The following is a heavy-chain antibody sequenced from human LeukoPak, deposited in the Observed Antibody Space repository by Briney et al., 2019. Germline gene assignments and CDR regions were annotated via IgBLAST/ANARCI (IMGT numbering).Heavy chain of an antibody. D-gene: IGHD4-17*01. Sequence: GGALRLFCAASGFTFSSYSMRWVRQAPGEGLEWVSSISSSSSYIYYADSVKGRFTISRGNAKNSLYLQMNSLRAEDTAVYYCAREPTVATGPNFDYWGQGTLVTVSS. CDR2: ISSSSSYI. V-gene: IGHV3-21*01. J-gene: IGHJ4*02. CDR3: AREPTVATGPNFDY. CDR1: GFTFSSYS.